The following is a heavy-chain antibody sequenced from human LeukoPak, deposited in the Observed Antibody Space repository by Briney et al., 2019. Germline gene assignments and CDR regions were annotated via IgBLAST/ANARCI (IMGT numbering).Heavy chain of an antibody. D-gene: IGHD3-3*01. CDR2: INPNSADT. CDR3: ARNDFWSGYPGSYMDV. J-gene: IGHJ6*03. V-gene: IGHV1-2*02. Sequence: GASVKVSCKASGYTFTGYYMHWVRQAPGQGLEWMGWINPNSADTKYAQKFQGRVTMTRDPSISTTYMELSRLRSDDTAVYYCARNDFWSGYPGSYMDVWGKGTTVTVSS. CDR1: GYTFTGYY.